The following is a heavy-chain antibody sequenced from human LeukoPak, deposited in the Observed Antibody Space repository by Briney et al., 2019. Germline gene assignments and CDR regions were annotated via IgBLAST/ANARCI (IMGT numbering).Heavy chain of an antibody. CDR3: ARAAGTPLDY. Sequence: GGSLRLSCTGSGFTFGHYAMSWVRQAPGKGLEWVSVIYSGGSTYYADSVKGRFTISRDNSKNTLYLQMNSLRAEDTAVYYCARAAGTPLDYWGQGTLVTVSS. CDR1: GFTFGHYA. V-gene: IGHV3-53*01. D-gene: IGHD3-10*01. J-gene: IGHJ4*02. CDR2: IYSGGST.